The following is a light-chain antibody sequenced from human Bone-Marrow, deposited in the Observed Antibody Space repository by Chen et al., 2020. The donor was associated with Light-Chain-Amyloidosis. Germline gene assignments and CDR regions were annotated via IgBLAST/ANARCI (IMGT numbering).Light chain of an antibody. CDR1: QSVSSSY. J-gene: IGKJ1*01. CDR3: QQYGSSPWT. V-gene: IGKV3-20*01. Sequence: EIVLTQSTGTLSLSPGERATLSCRASQSVSSSYLAWYQQKPGQAPRLLIYGASSRATGIPDRFSGSGSGTDFTLTISRLEPEDFAVYYCQQYGSSPWTFRQGTKVEIK. CDR2: GAS.